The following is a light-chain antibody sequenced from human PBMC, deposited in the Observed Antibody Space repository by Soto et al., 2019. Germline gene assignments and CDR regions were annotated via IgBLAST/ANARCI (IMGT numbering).Light chain of an antibody. CDR3: SSKTSSSPPFV. Sequence: QSVLTQPASVSGSPGQSITISCTGSTSDVGAYNYVSWYKHHPGQAPQLMIYEVSNRPSGVSNRFSGSKSGNTASLTISGLQADDEGDYYCSSKTSSSPPFVFGTGTKVTVL. CDR1: TSDVGAYNY. J-gene: IGLJ1*01. CDR2: EVS. V-gene: IGLV2-14*01.